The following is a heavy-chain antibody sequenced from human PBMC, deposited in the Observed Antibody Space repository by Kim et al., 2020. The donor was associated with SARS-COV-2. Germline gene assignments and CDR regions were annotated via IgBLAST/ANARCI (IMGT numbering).Heavy chain of an antibody. CDR3: AKVRWRSGRDAFDI. V-gene: IGHV3-9*01. CDR2: ITWNSGGM. Sequence: GGSLRLSCAASGFIFGDYAVHWVRQAPGKGLEWVSGITWNSGGMDYADSVKGRFIISRDNAKNSLYLQMNSLRAEDTALYYCAKVRWRSGRDAFDIWGQGTMVTVSS. CDR1: GFIFGDYA. D-gene: IGHD2-15*01. J-gene: IGHJ3*02.